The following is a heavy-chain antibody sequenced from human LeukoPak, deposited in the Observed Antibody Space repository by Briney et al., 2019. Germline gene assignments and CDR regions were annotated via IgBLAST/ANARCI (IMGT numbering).Heavy chain of an antibody. D-gene: IGHD6-19*01. CDR2: IKQDGSEK. Sequence: GGSLRLSCAASGFTFSSYWMSWVRQAPGKGLEWVANIKQDGSEKYYVDSVKGRFTISRDNAKNSLYLQMNSLRAEDTAVYYCARDLSPLSGWYPGLGYWGQGTLVTVSS. V-gene: IGHV3-7*01. J-gene: IGHJ4*02. CDR1: GFTFSSYW. CDR3: ARDLSPLSGWYPGLGY.